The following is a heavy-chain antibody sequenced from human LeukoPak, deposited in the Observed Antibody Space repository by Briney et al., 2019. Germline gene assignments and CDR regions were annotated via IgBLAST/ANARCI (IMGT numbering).Heavy chain of an antibody. CDR3: ARDASSIAAQFGDY. Sequence: ASVKVSCKASGYTFTSYGISWVRQAPGQGLEWMGWVSAYNGNTNYAQKLQGRVTMTTDTSTSTAYMELRSLRSDDTAVYYCARDASSIAAQFGDYWGQGTLVTVSS. D-gene: IGHD6-6*01. CDR2: VSAYNGNT. CDR1: GYTFTSYG. J-gene: IGHJ4*02. V-gene: IGHV1-18*01.